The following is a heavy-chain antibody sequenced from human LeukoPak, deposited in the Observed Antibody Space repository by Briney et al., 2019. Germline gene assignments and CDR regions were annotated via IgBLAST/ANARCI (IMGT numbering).Heavy chain of an antibody. CDR2: ISGSGGNT. CDR1: GHTLSRYP. CDR3: AKDQGDSSGYLGSYYFYGMDV. J-gene: IGHJ6*02. V-gene: IGHV3-23*01. Sequence: GGSLRLSCRASGHTLSRYPMSWVRQSTEEARVWVSAISGSGGNTYYADSVKGRFTISRDNPKNTLYLQMNSLRGEDTAVYYCAKDQGDSSGYLGSYYFYGMDVWGQGTTVTVSS. D-gene: IGHD3-22*01.